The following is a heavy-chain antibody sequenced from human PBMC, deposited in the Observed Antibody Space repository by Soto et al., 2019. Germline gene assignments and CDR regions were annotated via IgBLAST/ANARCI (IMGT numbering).Heavy chain of an antibody. Sequence: QLQLQESGPGLVKPSETLSLTCTVSGGSIGSSSYYWGWIRQPPGEGLEWIGSISYSGSTYYNPSLNSRVTISVETSKNQFSRKLSSVPAADTALSYCARRLVAMLFDGLFDPWGQGTLVTVAS. V-gene: IGHV4-39*01. CDR3: ARRLVAMLFDGLFDP. CDR2: ISYSGST. D-gene: IGHD5-12*01. J-gene: IGHJ5*02. CDR1: GGSIGSSSYY.